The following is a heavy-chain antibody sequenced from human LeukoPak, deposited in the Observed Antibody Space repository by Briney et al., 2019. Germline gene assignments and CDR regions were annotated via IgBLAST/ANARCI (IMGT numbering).Heavy chain of an antibody. D-gene: IGHD2-2*01. CDR1: GFTFSSYG. CDR2: ISYDGSNK. J-gene: IGHJ6*02. Sequence: PGRSLRLSCAASGFTFSSYGMHWVRQAPGKGLEWVAVISYDGSNKYYADSVKGRFTISRDNSKNTLYLQMNSLRAEDTAVYYCAKGLVPAATYYYYCGMDVWGQGTTVAVSS. V-gene: IGHV3-30*18. CDR3: AKGLVPAATYYYYCGMDV.